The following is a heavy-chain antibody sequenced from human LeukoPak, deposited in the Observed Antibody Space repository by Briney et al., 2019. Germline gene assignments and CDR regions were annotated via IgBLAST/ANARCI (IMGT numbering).Heavy chain of an antibody. D-gene: IGHD6-6*01. J-gene: IGHJ4*02. CDR2: IKQDGREK. CDR1: GFTFSSYW. CDR3: ARDRSIAAYDY. Sequence: GGSLRLSCAASGFTFSSYWMSWGRQAPGKGLEWVANIKQDGREKYYVDSVKGRFTISRDNAKNSLYLQMNSLRAEDTAVYYCARDRSIAAYDYWGQGTLVTVSS. V-gene: IGHV3-7*01.